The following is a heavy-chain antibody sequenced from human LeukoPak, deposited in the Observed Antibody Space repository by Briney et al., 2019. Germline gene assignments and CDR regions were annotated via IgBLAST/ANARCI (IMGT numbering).Heavy chain of an antibody. CDR3: SRCVWWPPYHYRMDG. D-gene: IGHD3-16*01. CDR1: GDSVSSNSAA. CDR2: TYYRSKWYN. J-gene: IGHJ6*02. V-gene: IGHV6-1*01. Sequence: SQTLSLTCAVSGDSVSSNSAAWNWLRHSPSRGLEWLGRTYYRSKWYNAYAVSVKSRITINPDTSNDQVPLQLNAVTPEDTAVCYCSRCVWWPPYHYRMDGWVQGTTLTDCS.